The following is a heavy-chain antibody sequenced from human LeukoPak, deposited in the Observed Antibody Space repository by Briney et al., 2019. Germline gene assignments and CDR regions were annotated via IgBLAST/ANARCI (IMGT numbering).Heavy chain of an antibody. CDR3: ARDLRGDYDFWSGRFPID. D-gene: IGHD3-3*01. Sequence: GRSLRLSCAASGFTFDDYAMHWVRQAPGKGLEWVSGISWNSGSIGYADSVKGRFTISRDNSKDTLYLEMHSLIREDSAVYYCARDLRGDYDFWSGRFPIDWGRGTLVTVPS. V-gene: IGHV3-9*01. CDR1: GFTFDDYA. J-gene: IGHJ4*02. CDR2: ISWNSGSI.